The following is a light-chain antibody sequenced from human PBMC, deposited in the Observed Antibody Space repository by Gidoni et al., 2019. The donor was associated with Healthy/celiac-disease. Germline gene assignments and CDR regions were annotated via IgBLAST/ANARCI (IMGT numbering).Light chain of an antibody. Sequence: SSELTQDPAVSVALGQTVRITCQGDSLRSYYASWYQQKPGQAPVLVIYGKNNRPSGNPDRFSGSSAGNTASLTITGAQAEDEADYYCNSRDSSGIYVVFGGGTKLTVL. CDR3: NSRDSSGIYVV. CDR1: SLRSYY. J-gene: IGLJ2*01. V-gene: IGLV3-19*01. CDR2: GKN.